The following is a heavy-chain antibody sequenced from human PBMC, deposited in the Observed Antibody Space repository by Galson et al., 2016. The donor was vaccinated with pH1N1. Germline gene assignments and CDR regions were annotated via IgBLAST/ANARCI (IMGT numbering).Heavy chain of an antibody. CDR3: AREGIVVGRSWDFDY. CDR2: TNAKNDNT. J-gene: IGHJ4*02. D-gene: IGHD3-22*01. V-gene: IGHV1-18*01. Sequence: SVKVSCKASGYSFTRFGFSWVRQAPGQGLEWMGWTNAKNDNTNYAQKFQGRLTMTTDTSTATAYMGLRSLRSDDTAVYYCAREGIVVGRSWDFDYWGQGTLVAVPS. CDR1: GYSFTRFG.